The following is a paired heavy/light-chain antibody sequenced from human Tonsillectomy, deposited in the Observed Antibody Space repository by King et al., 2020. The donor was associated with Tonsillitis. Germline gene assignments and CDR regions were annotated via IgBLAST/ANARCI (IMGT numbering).Light chain of an antibody. CDR3: MQALQIPIT. CDR1: QSLLHSNGNNY. CDR2: LGS. Sequence: DIVMTQSPLSLPVTPGEPASISCRSSQSLLHSNGNNYLDWYLQKPGQSPQGLIYLGSNRASGVPDRFSGSGSGTNFTLKINKVEAEDVGVYFCMQALQIPITFGQGTRLEIK. J-gene: IGKJ5*01. V-gene: IGKV2-28*01.
Heavy chain of an antibody. CDR1: GGSISTGGYY. V-gene: IGHV4-31*01. CDR2: IYYSGRT. D-gene: IGHD6-13*01. Sequence: QVQLQESGPGLVKPSQTLSLTCTVSGGSISTGGYYWNWIRHHPGKGLEWLGYIYYSGRTYYNPSLKSLVTISIDTSKNQFSLKLNSVTAADTAVYYCARSRVESAGHFEYWGQGTLVTVSS. CDR3: ARSRVESAGHFEY. J-gene: IGHJ4*02.